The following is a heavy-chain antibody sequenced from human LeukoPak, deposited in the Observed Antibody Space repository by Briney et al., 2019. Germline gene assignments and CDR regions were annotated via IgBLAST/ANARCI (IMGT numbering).Heavy chain of an antibody. J-gene: IGHJ4*02. Sequence: GGSLRLSCAASGFTFSSYGMHWFRHAPGKGLEWVAVIWYDGSKKYYADSVKGRFTISRDNSKNTLYLQMDSLRVEDTAVYYCARYNTGSVDYWGQGTLVTVSS. V-gene: IGHV3-33*01. CDR2: IWYDGSKK. CDR3: ARYNTGSVDY. D-gene: IGHD2-8*02. CDR1: GFTFSSYG.